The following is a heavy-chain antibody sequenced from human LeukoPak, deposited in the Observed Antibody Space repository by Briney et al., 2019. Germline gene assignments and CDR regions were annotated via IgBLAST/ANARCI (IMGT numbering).Heavy chain of an antibody. CDR2: VWYDGSNR. CDR1: GFTFSSYG. Sequence: QPGRSLRLSCAASGFTFSSYGMHWVRQAPGKGLEWVGVVWYDGSNRYYADSVKGRFTISRDNSKNTLYLQMNSLRVEDTAVYYCAKSGYSSGWYGPADFDYWGQGTLVTVSS. J-gene: IGHJ4*02. CDR3: AKSGYSSGWYGPADFDY. V-gene: IGHV3-33*06. D-gene: IGHD6-19*01.